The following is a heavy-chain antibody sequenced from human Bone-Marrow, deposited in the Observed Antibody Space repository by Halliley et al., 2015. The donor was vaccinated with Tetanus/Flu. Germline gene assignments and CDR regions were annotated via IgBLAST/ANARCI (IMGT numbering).Heavy chain of an antibody. J-gene: IGHJ6*02. CDR2: ISLSGST. CDR3: AGPKFGVFGFDV. CDR1: GGSISRSNW. D-gene: IGHD3-10*01. Sequence: TLSLTCDVSGGSISRSNWWGWVRQTPGKGLEWIGEISLSGSTSYNPSLESRVTMSVDRSENQFSLILTSVTAADTAVYYCAGPKFGVFGFDVWGQGARVTVPS. V-gene: IGHV4-4*02.